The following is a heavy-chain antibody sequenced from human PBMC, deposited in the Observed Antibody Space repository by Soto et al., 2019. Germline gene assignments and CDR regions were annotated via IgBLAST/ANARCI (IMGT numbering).Heavy chain of an antibody. V-gene: IGHV1-18*01. CDR3: ARHTSSWPVDY. CDR1: GYTFTSYG. CDR2: ISTNNGNT. J-gene: IGHJ4*02. D-gene: IGHD6-13*01. Sequence: QVQLVQSGAEVKKPGASVKVSCKASGYTFTSYGISWVRQAPGQGPEWMGWISTNNGNTNYAQKIRGRVTMTTDTSTSTAYMELRRLRSDDTAVYYCARHTSSWPVDYWGQGTLVTVSS.